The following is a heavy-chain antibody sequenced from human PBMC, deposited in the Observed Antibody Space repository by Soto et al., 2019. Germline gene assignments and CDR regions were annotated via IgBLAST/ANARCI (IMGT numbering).Heavy chain of an antibody. V-gene: IGHV4-31*09. CDR1: GGSISSGGYY. CDR3: ATLPHTPDILTQGNYYYYDMDV. D-gene: IGHD3-9*01. Sequence: PSETLSLTCSVSGGSISSGGYYWSWIRQHPGKGLEWIGYIYYSGSTNYSPSLESRVTISVYKSKNQFSLKLSSVTAADTAVYYCATLPHTPDILTQGNYYYYDMDVWGQGTTVTVSS. J-gene: IGHJ6*02. CDR2: IYYSGST.